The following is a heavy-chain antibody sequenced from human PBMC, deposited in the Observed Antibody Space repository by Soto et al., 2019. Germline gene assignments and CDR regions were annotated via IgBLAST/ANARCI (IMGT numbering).Heavy chain of an antibody. CDR1: GGTFSSYA. Sequence: QVQLVQSGAEVKKPGSSVKVSCKASGGTFSSYAISWVRQAPGQGLEWMGGIIPIFGTANYAQKCQGRVTITADESTSTAYMELSSLRSEDTAVYYCARDRGIAAAGSTSYYYYGMDVWGQGTTVTVSS. D-gene: IGHD6-13*01. J-gene: IGHJ6*02. CDR2: IIPIFGTA. CDR3: ARDRGIAAAGSTSYYYYGMDV. V-gene: IGHV1-69*01.